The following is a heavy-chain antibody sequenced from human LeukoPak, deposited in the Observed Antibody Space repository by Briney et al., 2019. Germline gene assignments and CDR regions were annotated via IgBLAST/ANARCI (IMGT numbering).Heavy chain of an antibody. V-gene: IGHV3-74*01. CDR3: ARDMDEDYSGNTLDY. J-gene: IGHJ4*02. D-gene: IGHD4-23*01. CDR1: GFTFSYYW. Sequence: GGSLRFSCAASGFTFSYYWMHWVRQAPGKGLVWVSRISNDGSDTRHADSVKGRFTISRDNAKNTLYLQMNSLTAEDTAVYYCARDMDEDYSGNTLDYWGRGTLVTVSS. CDR2: ISNDGSDT.